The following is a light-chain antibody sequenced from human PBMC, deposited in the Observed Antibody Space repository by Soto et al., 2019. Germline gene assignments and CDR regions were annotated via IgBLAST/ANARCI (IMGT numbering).Light chain of an antibody. V-gene: IGKV1-5*03. CDR2: SAS. J-gene: IGKJ2*01. CDR3: QQYTSFST. CDR1: QSVGRW. Sequence: DIQMTQSPSTLSASVGDRVNITCRASQSVGRWLAWYQQKPGKAPKLLVFSASRLDGGAPSRFSGSGSGTDFTLTISSLQPDDFATYYCQQYTSFSTFGQGTKLEIK.